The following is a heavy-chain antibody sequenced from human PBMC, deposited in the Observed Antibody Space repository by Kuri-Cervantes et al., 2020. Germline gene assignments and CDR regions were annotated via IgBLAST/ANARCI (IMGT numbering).Heavy chain of an antibody. V-gene: IGHV3-69-1*01. D-gene: IGHD3-10*01. J-gene: IGHJ4*02. CDR2: ISTNYIT. CDR1: GFTFSNYA. CDR3: AKGGTYYGSGSYYPPSPHFDY. Sequence: GGSLRLSCVGSGFTFSNYAMTWVRQAPGKGLEWVSGISTNYITYYTDSVKGRFTISRDNAKNSLYLQMNSLRAEDTALYYCAKGGTYYGSGSYYPPSPHFDYWGQGTLVTVSS.